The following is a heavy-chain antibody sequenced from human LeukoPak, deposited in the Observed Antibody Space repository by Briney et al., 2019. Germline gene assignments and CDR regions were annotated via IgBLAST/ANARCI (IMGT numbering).Heavy chain of an antibody. J-gene: IGHJ4*02. CDR1: GGSISSSSYY. CDR2: IYYSGST. V-gene: IGHV4-39*01. Sequence: SETLSLTCTVSGGSISSSSYYWGWIRQPPGKGLEWIGSIYYSGSTYYNPSLKSRVTISVDTSKNQFSLKLSSVTAADTAVYYCASVYYEILTGYLAPLFDYWGQGTLVTVSS. D-gene: IGHD3-9*01. CDR3: ASVYYEILTGYLAPLFDY.